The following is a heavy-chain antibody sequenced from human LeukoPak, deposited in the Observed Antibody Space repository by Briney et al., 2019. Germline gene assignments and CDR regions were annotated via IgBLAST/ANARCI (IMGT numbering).Heavy chain of an antibody. Sequence: GGSLRLSCAASGFTFSSYAMSWVRQAPGKGLEWVSAISGSGGSTYYADSVKGRFTISRDNSKSTLYLQMNSLRAEDTAVYYCARDPSYCSSTSCYGVIRYFDYWGQGTLVTVSS. D-gene: IGHD2-2*01. V-gene: IGHV3-23*01. CDR2: ISGSGGST. CDR3: ARDPSYCSSTSCYGVIRYFDY. CDR1: GFTFSSYA. J-gene: IGHJ4*02.